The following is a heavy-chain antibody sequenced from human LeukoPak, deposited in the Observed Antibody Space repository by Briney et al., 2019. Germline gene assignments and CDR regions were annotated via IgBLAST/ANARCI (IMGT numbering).Heavy chain of an antibody. CDR3: ARAVGSGSFQTYYYYMDV. J-gene: IGHJ6*03. CDR1: GGSISSYY. D-gene: IGHD3-10*01. Sequence: PSETLSLTCTVSGGSISSYYWSWIRQPPGKGLEWIGSIYHSGSTYYNPSLKSRVTMSVDTSKNQFSLKLSSVTAADTAVYYCARAVGSGSFQTYYYYMDVWGKGTTVTVSS. CDR2: IYHSGST. V-gene: IGHV4-59*12.